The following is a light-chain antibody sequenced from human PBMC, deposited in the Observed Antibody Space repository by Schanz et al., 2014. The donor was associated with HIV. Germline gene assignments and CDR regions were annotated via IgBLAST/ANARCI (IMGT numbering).Light chain of an antibody. V-gene: IGLV2-11*01. CDR2: DVS. CDR3: CSYAGSSTPYV. J-gene: IGLJ1*01. Sequence: QSALTQPRSVSGSPGQSVTISCTGTSGDVGSYDYVSWYQQHPGKAPKLMIYDVSKRPSGVPDRFSGSKSGNTASLTISGLQAEDEADYYCCSYAGSSTPYVFGAGTKLTVL. CDR1: SGDVGSYDY.